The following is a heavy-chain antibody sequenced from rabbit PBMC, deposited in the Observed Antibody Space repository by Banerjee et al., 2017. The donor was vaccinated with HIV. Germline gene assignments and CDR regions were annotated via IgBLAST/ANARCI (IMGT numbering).Heavy chain of an antibody. V-gene: IGHV1S40*01. D-gene: IGHD2-1*01. CDR2: ISAGSSGTT. CDR1: GFDFSSTYY. Sequence: QSLEESGGGLVQPEGSLTLTCKASGFDFSSTYYMCWVRQAPGKGLEWIGCISAGSSGTTYYASWAKGRFTISKTSSTTVTLQMTSLTAADTATYFCARHKAASGAYAFNLWGQGTLVTVS. CDR3: ARHKAASGAYAFNL. J-gene: IGHJ4*01.